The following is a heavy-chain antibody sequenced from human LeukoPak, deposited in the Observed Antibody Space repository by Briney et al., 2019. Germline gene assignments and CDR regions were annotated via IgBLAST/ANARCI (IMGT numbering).Heavy chain of an antibody. D-gene: IGHD5-24*01. CDR3: VRAQFSHTSNYFDN. CDR2: ISGDGVSS. Sequence: PGGSLRISCAASGFMFDDYAMHWVRQVPGTGLEWVSLISGDGVSSFYADSVKGRFTISRDNNNSSLSLQMRRLTTEDTAFYYCVRAQFSHTSNYFDNWGQGILVTVSS. V-gene: IGHV3-43*02. J-gene: IGHJ4*02. CDR1: GFMFDDYA.